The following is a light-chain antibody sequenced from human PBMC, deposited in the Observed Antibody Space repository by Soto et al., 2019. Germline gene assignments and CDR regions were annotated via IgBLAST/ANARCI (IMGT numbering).Light chain of an antibody. V-gene: IGLV1-40*01. CDR3: QSYDSSLSVV. CDR2: GDS. Sequence: QSVLTQPPSVSGAPGQTVTISCTGSNSNIGAGYDVHWYHHLPGTAPKLLIYGDSNRPSGVPDRSSGSKSGTSASLAITGLQAQDEADYYCQSYDSSLSVVFGGGTKLTVL. CDR1: NSNIGAGYD. J-gene: IGLJ2*01.